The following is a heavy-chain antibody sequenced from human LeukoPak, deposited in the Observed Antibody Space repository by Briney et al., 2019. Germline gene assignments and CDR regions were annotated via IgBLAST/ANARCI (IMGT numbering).Heavy chain of an antibody. CDR1: GGSISSSSYY. CDR3: ARWKGALFDY. V-gene: IGHV4-39*07. Sequence: SETLSLTCTVSGGSISSSSYYWGWIRQPPGKGLEWIGSIYYSGSTYYNPSLKSRVTISVDTSKNQFSLKLSSVTAADTAVYYCARWKGALFDYWGQGTLVTVSS. D-gene: IGHD1-1*01. J-gene: IGHJ4*02. CDR2: IYYSGST.